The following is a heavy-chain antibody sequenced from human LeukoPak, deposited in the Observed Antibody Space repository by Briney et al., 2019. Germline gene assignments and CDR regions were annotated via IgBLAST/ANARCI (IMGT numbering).Heavy chain of an antibody. V-gene: IGHV3-21*01. J-gene: IGHJ6*03. CDR3: ARDPYSGGYGDDYYYYMDV. Sequence: GGTLRLSCAASGFTFSTYNMNWVRQAPGKGLEWVSSITSTSSYMYYADSVKGRFTISRDNAQNSLYLHMGSLRAEDTAVYYCARDPYSGGYGDDYYYYMDVWGKGTTVTISS. CDR1: GFTFSTYN. CDR2: ITSTSSYM. D-gene: IGHD1-26*01.